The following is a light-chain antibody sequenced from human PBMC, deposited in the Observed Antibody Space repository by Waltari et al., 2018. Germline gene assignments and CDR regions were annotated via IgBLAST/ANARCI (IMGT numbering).Light chain of an antibody. CDR1: SSDVGASNY. Sequence: QSALTQPPSASGSLGQSVTISCTGTSSDVGASNYVSWYQQNPGKAPKPMIFEVSKRPSGVPDRVSGSRSGNTASLTVSGLQAEDEADYDCSSDAGSNNYVILGGGTKLTVL. CDR3: SSDAGSNNYVI. CDR2: EVS. V-gene: IGLV2-8*01. J-gene: IGLJ2*01.